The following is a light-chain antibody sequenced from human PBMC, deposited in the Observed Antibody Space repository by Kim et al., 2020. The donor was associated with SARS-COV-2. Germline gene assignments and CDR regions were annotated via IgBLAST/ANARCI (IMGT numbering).Light chain of an antibody. V-gene: IGLV10-54*01. J-gene: IGLJ3*02. Sequence: LTQPPSVSKGLGQTATLTCTGNSNNVGNQGAAWLQQHQGHPPKLLSYRNNNRPSGISERLSAFRSGNTASLTITGLQPEDEADYYCSAWDNSLSAWVFGGGTELTVL. CDR1: SNNVGNQG. CDR3: SAWDNSLSAWV. CDR2: RNN.